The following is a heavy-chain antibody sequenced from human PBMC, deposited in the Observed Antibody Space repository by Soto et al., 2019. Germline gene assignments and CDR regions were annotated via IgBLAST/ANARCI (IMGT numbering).Heavy chain of an antibody. CDR3: ARWCGGDCYALYYFDY. CDR2: IYYSGST. D-gene: IGHD2-21*02. V-gene: IGHV4-39*01. J-gene: IGHJ4*02. Sequence: TLSLRCAVSGGSIRSSSYYWGWIRQTPGKGLEWIGSIYYSGSTYYNPSLKSRVTISVDTSKNQFSLKLSSVTAADTAVYYCARWCGGDCYALYYFDYWGQGTLVNVSS. CDR1: GGSIRSSSYY.